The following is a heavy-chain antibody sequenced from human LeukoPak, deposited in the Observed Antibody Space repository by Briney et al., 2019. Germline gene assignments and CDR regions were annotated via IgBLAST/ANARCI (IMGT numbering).Heavy chain of an antibody. D-gene: IGHD3-3*01. CDR2: IYPGDSDT. J-gene: IGHJ4*02. CDR3: ASRYYDFWSGETHFDY. Sequence: GESLKISCKGSGYIFTSYWIGWVRQMPGKGLEWMGIIYPGDSDTRYSPSFQGQVTISADKSISTAYLQWSSLKASDTAMYYCASRYYDFWSGETHFDYWGQGTLVTVSS. V-gene: IGHV5-51*01. CDR1: GYIFTSYW.